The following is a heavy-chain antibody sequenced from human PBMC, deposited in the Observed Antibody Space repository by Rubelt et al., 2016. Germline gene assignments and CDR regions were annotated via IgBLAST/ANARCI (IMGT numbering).Heavy chain of an antibody. CDR2: ISNDGSKK. V-gene: IGHV3-30*18. Sequence: QVQLVESGGGVVQPGASPRLSCVASGFTFKWTVMHWVRQAPGKGLEWLAVISNDGSKKYFAASVAGRFTISRDNSQNTDYMQMHSPRAEDTAVYYCAKRPHAAPIADWYFDLWGRGTLVTVSS. D-gene: IGHD2/OR15-2a*01. CDR3: AKRPHAAPIADWYFDL. CDR1: GFTFKWTV. J-gene: IGHJ2*01.